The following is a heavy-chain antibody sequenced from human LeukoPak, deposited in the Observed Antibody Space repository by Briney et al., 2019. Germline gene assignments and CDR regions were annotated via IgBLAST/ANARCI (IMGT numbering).Heavy chain of an antibody. CDR1: GFTFSNYA. CDR2: ISDSAYNT. J-gene: IGHJ4*02. V-gene: IGHV3-23*01. D-gene: IGHD6-19*01. Sequence: PGGSLRLSCAASGFTFSNYAMSWVRQAPGKGLEWVSAISDSAYNTFYADSVKGRFTISRDNSKNTLYLQMNSLRAEDTAVYYCARDAHSSGWMNPYFDYWGQGALVTVSS. CDR3: ARDAHSSGWMNPYFDY.